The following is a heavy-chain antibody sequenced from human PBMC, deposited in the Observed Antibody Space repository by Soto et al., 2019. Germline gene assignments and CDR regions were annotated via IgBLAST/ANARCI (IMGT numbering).Heavy chain of an antibody. Sequence: SETLSLTCTVSGGSISSGGYYWSWLRQSPGKGLEWIGYVYYSGSTNYNPSLKSRVTISVDRSKNQFSLKLNSVTAADTAVYYCASRHSSPYFDYWGQGTLVTVSS. CDR2: VYYSGST. CDR1: GGSISSGGYY. V-gene: IGHV4-61*08. CDR3: ASRHSSPYFDY. J-gene: IGHJ4*02. D-gene: IGHD6-13*01.